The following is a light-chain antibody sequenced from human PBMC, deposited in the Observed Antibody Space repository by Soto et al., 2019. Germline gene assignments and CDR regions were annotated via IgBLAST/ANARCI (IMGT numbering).Light chain of an antibody. Sequence: IPMTQSPSSLSASVGDRVTITCRASQSIGNSLNWYQQRPGKAPKLLIYAASSLESGVPSSFTARASGTEFTLTISSLQPEDSATYYCQQSYTTPPYSFGQGTKLEIK. V-gene: IGKV1-39*01. J-gene: IGKJ2*01. CDR3: QQSYTTPPYS. CDR2: AAS. CDR1: QSIGNS.